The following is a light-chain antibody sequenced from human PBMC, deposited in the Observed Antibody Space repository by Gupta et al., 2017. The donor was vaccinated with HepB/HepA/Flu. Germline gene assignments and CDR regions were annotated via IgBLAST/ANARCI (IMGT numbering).Light chain of an antibody. J-gene: IGLJ2*01. CDR3: QIWDTNSNHVV. CDR2: YNS. CDR1: NIGSES. V-gene: IGLV3-21*04. Sequence: SSVLTQPPSVSVAPGETARITCGGNNIGSESVHWYQRKPGQSPVLVIYYNSDRPSGIPERFSGSNSGSTATLTISRVAAGDEADYYCQIWDTNSNHVVFGGGTKLTVL.